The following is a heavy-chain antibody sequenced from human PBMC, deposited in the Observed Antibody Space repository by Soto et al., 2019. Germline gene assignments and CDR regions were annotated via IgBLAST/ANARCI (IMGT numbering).Heavy chain of an antibody. CDR2: ISDYNGNT. D-gene: IGHD1-1*01. CDR1: GYNFPSYG. J-gene: IGHJ4*02. V-gene: IGHV1-18*01. CDR3: ARDTSGTFDY. Sequence: QVQLVQSGAEVKEPGASVKVSCKASGYNFPSYGISWVRQAPGQGLEWMGWISDYNGNTNYAQNLQGRVTMTTDTPTSTAYMELRSLRSDDTAVYYCARDTSGTFDYWGQGTLVTVSS.